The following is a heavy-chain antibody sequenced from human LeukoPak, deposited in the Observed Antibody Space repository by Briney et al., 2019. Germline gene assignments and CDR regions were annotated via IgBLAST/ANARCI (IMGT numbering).Heavy chain of an antibody. J-gene: IGHJ4*02. CDR1: GGSISSYY. D-gene: IGHD5-18*01. CDR3: ARHLYSHDYDY. Sequence: SQTLSLTCTVSGGSISSYYWSWIRQPPGKGLEWIGYIYYSGSTNYNPSLKSRVTISVDTSKNQFSLKLSSVTAADTAVYYCARHLYSHDYDYWGQGILVTVSS. CDR2: IYYSGST. V-gene: IGHV4-59*08.